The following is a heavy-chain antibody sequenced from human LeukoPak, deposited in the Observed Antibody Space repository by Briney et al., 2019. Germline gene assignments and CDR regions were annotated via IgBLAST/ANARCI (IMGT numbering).Heavy chain of an antibody. D-gene: IGHD2-2*01. Sequence: ASVKVSCKAXXYTFTSXXXXXXXXAPGQGXXXMGIINXSGGSPTYAXXXXXXVTXTXXXXTSTVYMELSSLRSEDTAMYYCARDSSSSSLADPWGQGTLVTVSS. V-gene: IGHV1-46*01. CDR3: ARDSSSSSLADP. CDR1: XYTFTSXX. J-gene: IGHJ5*02. CDR2: INXSGGSP.